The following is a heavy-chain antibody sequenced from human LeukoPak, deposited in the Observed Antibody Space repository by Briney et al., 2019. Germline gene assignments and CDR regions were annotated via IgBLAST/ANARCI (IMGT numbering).Heavy chain of an antibody. CDR2: IGQDGPEK. CDR3: ARLLVYASGAEGFDY. D-gene: IGHD3-10*01. V-gene: IGHV3-7*01. J-gene: IGHJ4*02. Sequence: PGGSLRLSCAASGFTFSNYWMSWVRQAPGKGLEWVANIGQDGPEKHYVDSVKGRFTISRDNAKNSLYLQMNRLRAEDRALYYCARLLVYASGAEGFDYWGEGALVTVSS. CDR1: GFTFSNYW.